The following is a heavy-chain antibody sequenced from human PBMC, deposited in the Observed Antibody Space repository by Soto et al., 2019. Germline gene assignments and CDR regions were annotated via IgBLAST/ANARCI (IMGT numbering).Heavy chain of an antibody. Sequence: GGSLRLSCAASGFTFSSYAMHWVRQAPGKGLEWVAVISYDGSNKYYADSVKGRFTISRDNSKNTLYLQMNSLRAEDTAVYYCARVREDYYYDSSGSGLGYWGQGT. V-gene: IGHV3-30-3*01. CDR1: GFTFSSYA. D-gene: IGHD3-22*01. CDR3: ARVREDYYYDSSGSGLGY. CDR2: ISYDGSNK. J-gene: IGHJ4*02.